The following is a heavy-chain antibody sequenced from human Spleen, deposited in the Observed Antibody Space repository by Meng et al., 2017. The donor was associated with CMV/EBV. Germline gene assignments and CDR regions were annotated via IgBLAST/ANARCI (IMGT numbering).Heavy chain of an antibody. CDR2: IYYSGST. CDR1: GGSVSSDSYY. Sequence: SETLSLTCTVSGGSVSSDSYYWSWIRQPPGKGLEWIGYIYYSGSTNYNPSLKSRVTISVDTSKNQFSLNLKSLSAADTAVYYCARAPIDRGHGIDYWGQGTLVTVSS. CDR3: ARAPIDRGHGIDY. J-gene: IGHJ4*02. D-gene: IGHD1-14*01. V-gene: IGHV4-61*01.